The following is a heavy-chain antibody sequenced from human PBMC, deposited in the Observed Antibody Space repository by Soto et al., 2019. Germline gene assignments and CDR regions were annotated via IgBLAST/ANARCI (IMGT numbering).Heavy chain of an antibody. D-gene: IGHD4-17*01. J-gene: IGHJ6*03. Sequence: PSETLSLTCAVSGGSFSGYYWSWIRRPPGKGLEWIGEINHSGSTNYNPSLKSRVTISVDTPKNQFSLKLSSVTAADTAVYYCARAIRGTVTTKFYYYYMDVWGKGTTVTVSS. CDR1: GGSFSGYY. CDR2: INHSGST. CDR3: ARAIRGTVTTKFYYYYMDV. V-gene: IGHV4-34*01.